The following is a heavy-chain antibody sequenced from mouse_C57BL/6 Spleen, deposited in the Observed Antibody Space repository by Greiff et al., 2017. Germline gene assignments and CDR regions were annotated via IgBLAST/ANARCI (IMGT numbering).Heavy chain of an antibody. V-gene: IGHV1-72*01. Sequence: QVQLQQPGAELVKPGASVKLSCKASGYTFTSYWMHWVKQRPGRGLEWIGRIDPNSGGTKYNEKFKSKATLTVDKPSSTAYMQLSSLTSEDSAVYYCARERALITTVTPYAMDYWGQGTSVTVSS. J-gene: IGHJ4*01. D-gene: IGHD1-2*01. CDR3: ARERALITTVTPYAMDY. CDR1: GYTFTSYW. CDR2: IDPNSGGT.